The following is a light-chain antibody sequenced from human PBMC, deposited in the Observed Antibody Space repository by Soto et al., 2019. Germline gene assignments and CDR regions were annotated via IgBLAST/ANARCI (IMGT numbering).Light chain of an antibody. Sequence: QSALTQPASVSGSPGQSITISCTGTSSDVGGYNYVSWYQQHPGKAPKLIIYEVSNRPTGVSNRFSGSKSGHTASLTISGLQAEDEADYYCSSYSSSSIWVFGGGTKLTVL. CDR3: SSYSSSSIWV. CDR2: EVS. CDR1: SSDVGGYNY. J-gene: IGLJ3*02. V-gene: IGLV2-14*01.